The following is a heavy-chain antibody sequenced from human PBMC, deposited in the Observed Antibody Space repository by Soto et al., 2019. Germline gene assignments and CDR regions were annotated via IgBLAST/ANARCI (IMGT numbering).Heavy chain of an antibody. J-gene: IGHJ5*02. Sequence: QGQLQESGPGMVTPSGTLSPTCAVSSGTISSSNWWTWVRQPPGEGLEGIEEINQSGSPNYTPSLRCRVTIAVDKSIGQSYLKPRSVTAADTAMYYCAGLGMVAAHREFDPWGQGSLVNVSS. CDR2: INQSGSP. D-gene: IGHD2-15*01. CDR3: AGLGMVAAHREFDP. V-gene: IGHV4-4*02. CDR1: SGTISSSNW.